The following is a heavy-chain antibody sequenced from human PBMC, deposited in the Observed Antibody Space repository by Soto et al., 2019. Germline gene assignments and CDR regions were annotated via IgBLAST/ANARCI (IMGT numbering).Heavy chain of an antibody. J-gene: IGHJ6*02. D-gene: IGHD3-3*01. CDR3: ARGGKARFRGSGMDV. CDR1: GDKFSTYA. Sequence: QVQLVQSGAEVRKPGSSVRVACKASGDKFSTYAINWVRQVPGQGLEWLGGIITFFGAAMYAQKFQGRVTMTADESATPAYMELSSLRSEDTAVYYCARGGKARFRGSGMDVWGQGTTVTVSS. V-gene: IGHV1-69*01. CDR2: IITFFGAA.